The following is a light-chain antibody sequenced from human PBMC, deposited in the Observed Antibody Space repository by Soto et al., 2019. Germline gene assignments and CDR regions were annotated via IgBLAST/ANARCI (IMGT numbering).Light chain of an antibody. J-gene: IGLJ1*01. Sequence: QSVLTQPASVSGSPGQSISISCTGTSIDLAIYNYVSWYQQQPGKAPKLMIYQVTNRPSGVSNRFSGSRSGNTASLTISGLQAEDEADYYCSSYTDSSNYVFGTGTKAPS. CDR2: QVT. CDR1: SIDLAIYNY. CDR3: SSYTDSSNYV. V-gene: IGLV2-14*01.